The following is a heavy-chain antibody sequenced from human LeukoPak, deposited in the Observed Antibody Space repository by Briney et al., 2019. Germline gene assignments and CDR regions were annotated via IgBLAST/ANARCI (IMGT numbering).Heavy chain of an antibody. Sequence: PSETLSLTCAVYGGSFSGYYWSWIRQPPGKGLEWIGEINHSGSTNYNPSLKSRVTISVDTSKNQFSLKLSSVTAADTAVYYCARCRRRYYGSAPFDYWGQGTLVTVSS. CDR3: ARCRRRYYGSAPFDY. D-gene: IGHD3-10*01. V-gene: IGHV4-34*01. CDR2: INHSGST. J-gene: IGHJ4*02. CDR1: GGSFSGYY.